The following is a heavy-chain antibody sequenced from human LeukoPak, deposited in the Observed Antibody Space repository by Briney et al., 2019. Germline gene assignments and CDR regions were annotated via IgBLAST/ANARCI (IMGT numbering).Heavy chain of an antibody. Sequence: SETLPLTCAVYGGSFSGYYWSWIRQPPGKGLEWIGEINHSGSANYNPSLKSRVTISVDTSKNQFSLKLSSVTAADTAVYYCARGDTYYYDSSGAWFDPWGQGTLVTVSS. J-gene: IGHJ5*02. D-gene: IGHD3-22*01. CDR2: INHSGSA. V-gene: IGHV4-34*01. CDR3: ARGDTYYYDSSGAWFDP. CDR1: GGSFSGYY.